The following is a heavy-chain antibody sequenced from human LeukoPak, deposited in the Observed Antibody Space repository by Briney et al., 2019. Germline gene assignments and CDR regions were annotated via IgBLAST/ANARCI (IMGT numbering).Heavy chain of an antibody. CDR2: IYYSGST. Sequence: SETLSLTCTVSGGSISSYYWSWIRQPPGKGLEWIGYIYYSGSTNYNPSLKSRVTISVDTSKNQFSLKLSSVTAADTAVYYCARAPGAPGFEYFQHWGQGTLVTVSS. J-gene: IGHJ1*01. V-gene: IGHV4-59*12. CDR1: GGSISSYY. CDR3: ARAPGAPGFEYFQH. D-gene: IGHD2-2*01.